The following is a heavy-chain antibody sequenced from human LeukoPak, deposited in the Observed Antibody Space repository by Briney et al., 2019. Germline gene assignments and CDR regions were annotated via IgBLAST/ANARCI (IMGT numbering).Heavy chain of an antibody. Sequence: PGGSLRLSCSVSGFTLSHYAMSWVRQAPGKGLEWVSTIGGGGGSTDYTDSVKGRFTISRDNSRNTLYLQMNSLRVEDTAVYFCAKTPKTGSFDYWGQGTLVTVSS. J-gene: IGHJ4*02. D-gene: IGHD7-27*01. V-gene: IGHV3-23*01. CDR2: IGGGGGST. CDR1: GFTLSHYA. CDR3: AKTPKTGSFDY.